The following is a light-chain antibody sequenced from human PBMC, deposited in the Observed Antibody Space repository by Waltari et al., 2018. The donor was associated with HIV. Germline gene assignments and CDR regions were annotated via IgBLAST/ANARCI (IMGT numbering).Light chain of an antibody. CDR1: SSDFGAYNY. Sequence: SALTQPASVSGSPGQSVTISCTGTSSDFGAYNYVSWYQQHPGTAPKLMIFDVTKRPSGVPDRFSGSKSGNTASLTISGLQAEDEADYYCSAYTSSSTREVFGGGTKLTVL. CDR3: SAYTSSSTREV. V-gene: IGLV2-14*01. J-gene: IGLJ2*01. CDR2: DVT.